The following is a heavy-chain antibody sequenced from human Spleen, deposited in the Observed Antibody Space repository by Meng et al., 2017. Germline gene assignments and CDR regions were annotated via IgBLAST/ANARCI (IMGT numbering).Heavy chain of an antibody. CDR1: GYTVIHNY. D-gene: IGHD3-10*01. Sequence: GPLVQSWAEVHMPCASGKFSCKASGYTVIHNYIHWVRQAPGKGLEWMGIINPYGGSTNYAEKLQHRVSMTSDTSTNTVYMELSGLEFQDTAVYYCAREVRRGWFDPWGQGTLVTVSS. J-gene: IGHJ5*02. V-gene: IGHV1-46*01. CDR3: AREVRRGWFDP. CDR2: INPYGGST.